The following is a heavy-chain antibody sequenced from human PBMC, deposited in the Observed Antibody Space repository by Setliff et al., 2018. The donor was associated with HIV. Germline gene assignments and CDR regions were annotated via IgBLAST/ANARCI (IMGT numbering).Heavy chain of an antibody. D-gene: IGHD3-22*01. V-gene: IGHV3-23*01. CDR2: ISGNGGNT. CDR3: ASSRPPDDSSGFLDH. CDR1: GFTFSSHW. Sequence: GGSLRLSCAASGFTFSSHWMSWVRQAPGKGLEWVSAISGNGGNTYYADSAKGRFTISRDNAKNSLYLQMNSLRAEDTAIYYCASSRPPDDSSGFLDHWGQGTLVTVSS. J-gene: IGHJ4*02.